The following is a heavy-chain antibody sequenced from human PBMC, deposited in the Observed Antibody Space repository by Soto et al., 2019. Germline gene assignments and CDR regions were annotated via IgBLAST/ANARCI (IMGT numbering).Heavy chain of an antibody. CDR2: ISAYNGNT. Sequence: QIQLVQSGAEVKKPGASVKVSCKASGYTFTNYGISWVRQAPGQGLEWMGWISAYNGNTNYAQKFQGRVTLTTDTSTSTAYMQLRSLRSDDTAVYDCAREVYYELWSGFAYWGQGTLVTVSS. CDR1: GYTFTNYG. CDR3: AREVYYELWSGFAY. J-gene: IGHJ4*02. D-gene: IGHD3-3*01. V-gene: IGHV1-18*01.